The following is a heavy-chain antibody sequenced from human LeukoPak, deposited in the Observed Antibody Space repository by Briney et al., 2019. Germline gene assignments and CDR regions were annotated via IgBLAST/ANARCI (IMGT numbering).Heavy chain of an antibody. CDR1: GGTFSSYA. CDR3: ASTDGDGYNPSHFDY. Sequence: SVKVSCKASGGTFSSYAISWVRQAPGQGLEWMGGIIPIFGTANYAQKFQGRVTITADESTSTAYMELSSLRSEDTAVYYCASTDGDGYNPSHFDYWGQGTLVTVSS. J-gene: IGHJ4*02. D-gene: IGHD5-24*01. V-gene: IGHV1-69*13. CDR2: IIPIFGTA.